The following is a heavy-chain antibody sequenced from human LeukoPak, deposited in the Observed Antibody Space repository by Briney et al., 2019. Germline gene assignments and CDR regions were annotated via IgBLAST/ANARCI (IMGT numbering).Heavy chain of an antibody. CDR2: ISNSGGRT. CDR3: AKDAYYDFWSGIKNFFDY. J-gene: IGHJ4*02. Sequence: GGSLRLSCATSGFTFSTYWMSWVRQAPGKGLEWVSSISNSGGRTFYTDSVKGRFTISRDNSKITLYLQMNSLRAEDTAVYYCAKDAYYDFWSGIKNFFDYWGQGTLVTVSS. V-gene: IGHV3-23*01. D-gene: IGHD3-3*01. CDR1: GFTFSTYW.